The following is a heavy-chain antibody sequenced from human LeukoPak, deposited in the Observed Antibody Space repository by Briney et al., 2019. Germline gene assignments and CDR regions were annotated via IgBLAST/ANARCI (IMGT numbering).Heavy chain of an antibody. V-gene: IGHV3-30*18. D-gene: IGHD4-17*01. CDR2: ISYDGSNK. J-gene: IGHJ4*02. Sequence: PGGSLRLSCAASGFTFDDYAMHWVRQAPGKGLEWVAVISYDGSNKYYADSVKGRFTISRDNSKNTLYLQMNSLRAEDTAVYYCAKFRAYGDYDYWGQGTLVTVSS. CDR1: GFTFDDYA. CDR3: AKFRAYGDYDY.